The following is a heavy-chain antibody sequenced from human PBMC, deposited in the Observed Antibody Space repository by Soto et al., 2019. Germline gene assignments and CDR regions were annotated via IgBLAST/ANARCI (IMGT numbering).Heavy chain of an antibody. CDR3: ASSMGRGGNDY. D-gene: IGHD3-10*01. CDR2: IKTDGSEK. Sequence: EVQLVESGGGLVQPGGSLRLSCAASGFTFRDYWMSWFRQAPGKGLECVANIKTDGSEKYYVDPVKGRFTISRDNAKNSLYLQMNSLRAEDTAVYYCASSMGRGGNDYWGQGTLVAVSS. V-gene: IGHV3-7*05. J-gene: IGHJ4*02. CDR1: GFTFRDYW.